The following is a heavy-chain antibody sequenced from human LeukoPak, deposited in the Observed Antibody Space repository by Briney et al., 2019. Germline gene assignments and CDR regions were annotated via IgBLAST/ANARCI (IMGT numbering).Heavy chain of an antibody. Sequence: PSETLSLTCSVSGGSISTASYYWGWIRQPPGKGLEWIGSIYYSGNTCDNPSLKSRATMSVDTSKNQLSLKLSSVTAADTAVYYCARQTIVSRRGYEWFDPWGQGTLVTVSS. CDR3: ARQTIVSRRGYEWFDP. J-gene: IGHJ5*02. D-gene: IGHD3-10*01. CDR1: GGSISTASYY. CDR2: IYYSGNT. V-gene: IGHV4-39*01.